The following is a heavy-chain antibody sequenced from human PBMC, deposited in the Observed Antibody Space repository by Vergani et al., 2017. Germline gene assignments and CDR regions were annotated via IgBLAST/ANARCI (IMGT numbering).Heavy chain of an antibody. CDR1: GFTFDDYA. V-gene: IGHV3-9*01. CDR3: ARDQVVVIAWGGSWIPEGAFDI. J-gene: IGHJ3*02. CDR2: ISWNSGSI. Sequence: EVQLVESGGGLVQPGRSLRLSCAASGFTFDDYAMHWVRQAPGKGLEWVSGISWNSGSIGYADSVKGRFTISRDNAKNSLYLQMNSLRAEDTALYYCARDQVVVIAWGGSWIPEGAFDIWGQGTMVTVSS. D-gene: IGHD2-21*01.